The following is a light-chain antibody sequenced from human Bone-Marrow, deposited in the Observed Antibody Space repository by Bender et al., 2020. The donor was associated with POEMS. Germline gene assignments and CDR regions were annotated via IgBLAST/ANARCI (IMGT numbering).Light chain of an antibody. Sequence: QSVVTQPPSLSEAPRQRVTISCSGSSSNIGNHGVNWYQQLPGEAPKLLIYYDDLLTPGVSDRFSASKSGTSASLAISELQSEDEDLYYCSAWDDSLSGYVFGTGTKVIVL. CDR2: YDD. CDR3: SAWDDSLSGYV. CDR1: SSNIGNHG. V-gene: IGLV1-36*01. J-gene: IGLJ1*01.